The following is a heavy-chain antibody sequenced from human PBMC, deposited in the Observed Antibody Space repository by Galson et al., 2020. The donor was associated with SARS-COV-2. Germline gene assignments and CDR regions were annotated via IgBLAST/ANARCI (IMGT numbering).Heavy chain of an antibody. Sequence: GGSLRLSCAASGLTFSNSWMSWFRRAPGKGLVWVANINGDGRLTTYSDSVKGRFTISRDNADNSGYLQMNSLRLEDTAIYYCGGGSGWLCDYWGQGILVTVSS. J-gene: IGHJ4*02. D-gene: IGHD6-19*01. V-gene: IGHV3-7*04. CDR2: INGDGRLT. CDR1: GLTFSNSW. CDR3: GGGSGWLCDY.